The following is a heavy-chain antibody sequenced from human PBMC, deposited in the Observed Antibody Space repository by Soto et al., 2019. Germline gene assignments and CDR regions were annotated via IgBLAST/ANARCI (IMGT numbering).Heavy chain of an antibody. V-gene: IGHV1-8*01. Sequence: QVQLVQSGAEVKKPGASVKVSCKASGYTFTSYDINWVRQATGQGLEWMGWMNPNSGNTGYAQKFQGRLTMTRNNTRSTAHKELRSLRYEDTAVYYCGRGRCSGGSCYFYDYYYGMDVWGQGTTVTVSS. CDR1: GYTFTSYD. CDR3: GRGRCSGGSCYFYDYYYGMDV. CDR2: MNPNSGNT. J-gene: IGHJ6*02. D-gene: IGHD2-15*01.